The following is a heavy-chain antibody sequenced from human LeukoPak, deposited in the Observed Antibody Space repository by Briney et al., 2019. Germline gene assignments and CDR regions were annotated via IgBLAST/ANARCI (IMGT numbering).Heavy chain of an antibody. CDR2: ISTYDDNI. CDR1: GYTLTTFG. CDR3: ARETYSNILTGTDY. V-gene: IGHV1-18*01. D-gene: IGHD3-9*01. J-gene: IGHJ4*02. Sequence: ASVEVSCKASGYTLTTFGLSWVRQAPGQGLEWLGWISTYDDNIKYAQSLQGRLTLTIDTSTSTAYMELRSLTSDDTAVYYCARETYSNILTGTDYWGPGTLVTVSS.